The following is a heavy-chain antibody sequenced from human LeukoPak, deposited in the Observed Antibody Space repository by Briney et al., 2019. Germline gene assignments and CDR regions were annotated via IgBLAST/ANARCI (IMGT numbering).Heavy chain of an antibody. J-gene: IGHJ4*02. CDR2: ISGSGGST. Sequence: GGSLRLSCAASGFTFSSYAMSWVRQAPGEGLEWVSAISGSGGSTYYADSVKGRFTISRDNSKNTLYLQMNSLRAEDTAAYYCAKRSYGPAGFDYWGQGTLVTVSS. V-gene: IGHV3-23*01. D-gene: IGHD5-18*01. CDR3: AKRSYGPAGFDY. CDR1: GFTFSSYA.